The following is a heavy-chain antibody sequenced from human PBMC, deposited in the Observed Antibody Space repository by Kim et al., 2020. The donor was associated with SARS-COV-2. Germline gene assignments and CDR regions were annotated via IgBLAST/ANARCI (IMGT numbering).Heavy chain of an antibody. J-gene: IGHJ4*02. Sequence: GGSLRLSCAASGFTFDDYAMHWVRQAPGKGLEWVSGISWNSGSIGYADSVKGRFTISRDNAKNSLYLQMNSLRAEDTALYYCAKAYQSPSIAVAGTIFDYWGQGTLVTVSS. CDR2: ISWNSGSI. CDR1: GFTFDDYA. D-gene: IGHD6-19*01. CDR3: AKAYQSPSIAVAGTIFDY. V-gene: IGHV3-9*01.